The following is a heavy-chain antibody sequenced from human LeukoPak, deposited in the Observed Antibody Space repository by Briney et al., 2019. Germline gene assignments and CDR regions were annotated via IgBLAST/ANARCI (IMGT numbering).Heavy chain of an antibody. Sequence: PSETLSLTCTVSGTSITRTYWSWIRQPPGRGLESVGYVYDTGDTNYNPSLKSRVTMSLDTSKNQFSLTLSSVTAADTAVYYCARASEGFDPWGQGTLVTVSS. J-gene: IGHJ5*02. CDR2: VYDTGDT. V-gene: IGHV4-59*08. CDR3: ARASEGFDP. CDR1: GTSITRTY. D-gene: IGHD6-6*01.